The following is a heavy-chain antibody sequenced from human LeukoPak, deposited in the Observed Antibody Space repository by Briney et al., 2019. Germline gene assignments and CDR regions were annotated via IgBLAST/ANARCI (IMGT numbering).Heavy chain of an antibody. CDR2: IYHSGST. V-gene: IGHV4-38-2*02. D-gene: IGHD6-6*01. Sequence: SETLSLTCTVSGYSMSSGYYWGWLRQPPGKVLEWIGSIYHSGSTYYNPSLKSRVTISVATSTKQSSLKLSSLTAADTAVYYCARARPPSHSTHFDYRGQRTLVTVSS. J-gene: IGHJ4*02. CDR1: GYSMSSGYY. CDR3: ARARPPSHSTHFDY.